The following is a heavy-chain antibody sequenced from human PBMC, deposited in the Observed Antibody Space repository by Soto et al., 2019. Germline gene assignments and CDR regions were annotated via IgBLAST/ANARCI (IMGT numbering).Heavy chain of an antibody. J-gene: IGHJ6*02. CDR3: ARGGIPPSGYGIAYAMDV. CDR2: IYYSGST. CDR1: GASISGSRYY. D-gene: IGHD1-26*01. Sequence: PSETLSLTCTVSGASISGSRYYWGWIRQPPGRGLEWIGNIYYSGSTYYTPAPKGRVTLSVDTSKNQFSLNLNSVTAADTAVYYCARGGIPPSGYGIAYAMDVWGQGTTVTVSS. V-gene: IGHV4-39*01.